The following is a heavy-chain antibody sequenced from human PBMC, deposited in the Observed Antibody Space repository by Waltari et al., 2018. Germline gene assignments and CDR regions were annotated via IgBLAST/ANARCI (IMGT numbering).Heavy chain of an antibody. CDR2: INPSGGST. J-gene: IGHJ4*02. Sequence: VQLVQSGAEVKKPGASVKVSCKASGYTFTSYYMHWVRQAPGQGLEWMGIINPSGGSTSYAQKFQGRVTMTRDTSTSTVYMELSSLRSEDTAVYYCARSRITMIVVVTQPDYWGQGTLVTVSS. V-gene: IGHV1-46*01. D-gene: IGHD3-22*01. CDR1: GYTFTSYY. CDR3: ARSRITMIVVVTQPDY.